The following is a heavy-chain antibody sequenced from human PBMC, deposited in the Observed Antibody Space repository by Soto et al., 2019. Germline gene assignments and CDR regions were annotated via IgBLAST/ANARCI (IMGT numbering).Heavy chain of an antibody. CDR3: ARDSSASYFDRIDY. CDR2: ISGYNGNT. V-gene: IGHV1-18*04. Sequence: QVQLVQSGAEVKKPGASVKVSCKASGYTFTSYGISWVRQAPGQGLEWMGWISGYNGNTNYAQKLQGRVTVTTDTSTSTASKEVTSLRSDDTAVYYCARDSSASYFDRIDYWGQGTLVTVSS. D-gene: IGHD1-26*01. J-gene: IGHJ4*02. CDR1: GYTFTSYG.